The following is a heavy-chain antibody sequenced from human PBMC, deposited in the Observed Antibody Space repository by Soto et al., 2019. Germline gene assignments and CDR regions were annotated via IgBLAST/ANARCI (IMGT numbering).Heavy chain of an antibody. Sequence: GGSLRLSCAASGFTFSSYAMSWVRQAPGKGLEWVSAISGSGGSTYYADSVKGRFTISRDNSKNTLYLQMNSLRAEDTAVYYCAKDGVCTTIFGVVGVSDCDYYGMDVWGQGTTVTVSS. J-gene: IGHJ6*02. CDR2: ISGSGGST. V-gene: IGHV3-23*01. CDR1: GFTFSSYA. CDR3: AKDGVCTTIFGVVGVSDCDYYGMDV. D-gene: IGHD3-3*01.